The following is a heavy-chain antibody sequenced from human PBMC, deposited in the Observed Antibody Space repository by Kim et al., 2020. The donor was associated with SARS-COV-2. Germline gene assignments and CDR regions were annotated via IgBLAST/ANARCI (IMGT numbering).Heavy chain of an antibody. CDR1: GYTFTGYY. Sequence: ASVKVSCKASGYTFTGYYMHWVRQAPGQGLEWMGRINPNSGGTNYAQKFQGRVTMTRDTSISTAYMELSRLRSDDTAVYYCAREAAASPYFDYWGQGTLVTVSS. CDR2: INPNSGGT. V-gene: IGHV1-2*06. D-gene: IGHD2-2*01. CDR3: AREAAASPYFDY. J-gene: IGHJ4*02.